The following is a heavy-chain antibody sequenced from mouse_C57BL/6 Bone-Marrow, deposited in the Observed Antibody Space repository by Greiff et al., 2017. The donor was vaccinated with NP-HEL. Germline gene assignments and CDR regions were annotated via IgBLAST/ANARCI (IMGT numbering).Heavy chain of an antibody. Sequence: QVQLKESGPGILQSSQTLSLTCSFSGFSLSTSGMGVSWIRQPSGKGLEWLAHIYWDDDKRYNPSLKSRLTISKDTSRNQVFLKITSVDTADTATYYCARNYDGTPMGYFDYWGQGTTLTVSS. CDR1: GFSLSTSGMG. CDR3: ARNYDGTPMGYFDY. J-gene: IGHJ2*01. CDR2: IYWDDDK. D-gene: IGHD2-3*01. V-gene: IGHV8-12*01.